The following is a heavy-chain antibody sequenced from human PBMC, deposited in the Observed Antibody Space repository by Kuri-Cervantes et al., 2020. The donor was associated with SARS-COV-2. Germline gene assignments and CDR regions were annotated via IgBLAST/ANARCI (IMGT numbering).Heavy chain of an antibody. CDR3: ARGTSSSWYNWFDP. J-gene: IGHJ5*02. CDR1: GFTFSSYA. D-gene: IGHD6-13*01. Sequence: GESLKISCAASGFTFSSYAMSWVRQAPGKGLEWVSVIYSGGSTYYADSVKGRFTISRHNSKNTLYLQMNSLRAEDTAVYYCARGTSSSWYNWFDPWGQGTLVTVSS. CDR2: IYSGGST. V-gene: IGHV3-53*04.